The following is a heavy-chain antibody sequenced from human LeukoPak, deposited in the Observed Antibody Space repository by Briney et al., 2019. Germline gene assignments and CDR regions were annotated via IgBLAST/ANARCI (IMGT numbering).Heavy chain of an antibody. CDR3: ARDQGGVGY. J-gene: IGHJ4*02. Sequence: GGSLRLSCAVTGVNFESYEMNWVRQAPGKGLEWVSFISGSANTIYYAASVKGRFTISRDNAKNSLYLQMNSLRAEDTAVYYCARDQGGVGYWGQGTLVTVSS. V-gene: IGHV3-48*03. CDR1: GVNFESYE. D-gene: IGHD3-16*01. CDR2: ISGSANTI.